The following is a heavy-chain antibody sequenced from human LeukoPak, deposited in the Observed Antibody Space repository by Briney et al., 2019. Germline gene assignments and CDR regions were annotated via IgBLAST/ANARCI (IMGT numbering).Heavy chain of an antibody. Sequence: SGGSLRLSCADSGFTFSIYNMNWVRQAPGKGLEWVSSISSGSSFIYYADSVRGRFTISRDNAKNSLYLQMNSLRAEDTAVYYCARDGGNEIDSWGQGTLVTVSS. CDR1: GFTFSIYN. CDR3: ARDGGNEIDS. V-gene: IGHV3-21*06. J-gene: IGHJ5*01. D-gene: IGHD1-1*01. CDR2: ISSGSSFI.